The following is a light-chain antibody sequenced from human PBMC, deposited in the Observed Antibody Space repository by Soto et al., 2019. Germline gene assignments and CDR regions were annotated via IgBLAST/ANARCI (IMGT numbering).Light chain of an antibody. Sequence: SPHALPVLLGEGATINCKSGQRGLYSYNNNNSIAWYQQKPGQPPRLLIYWASTRESGVPARFSGSGSGADFTLTISSLQAEDVAVYFCHQHAKTPPWTFGRGTKVDIK. V-gene: IGKV4-1*01. J-gene: IGKJ1*01. CDR1: QRGLYSYNNNNS. CDR3: HQHAKTPPWT. CDR2: WAS.